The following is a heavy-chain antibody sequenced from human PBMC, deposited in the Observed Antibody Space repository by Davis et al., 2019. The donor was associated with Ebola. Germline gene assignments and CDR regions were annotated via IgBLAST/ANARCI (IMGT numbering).Heavy chain of an antibody. D-gene: IGHD2-2*01. J-gene: IGHJ5*02. V-gene: IGHV1-18*01. CDR2: ISAYNGNT. Sequence: ASVQVSCKASGYTFTSYGISWVRQAPGQGLEWMGWISAYNGNTNYAQKLQGRVTMTTDTSTSTAYMELRSLRSDDTAVYYCARAVVPAGPFDPWGQGTLVTVSS. CDR1: GYTFTSYG. CDR3: ARAVVPAGPFDP.